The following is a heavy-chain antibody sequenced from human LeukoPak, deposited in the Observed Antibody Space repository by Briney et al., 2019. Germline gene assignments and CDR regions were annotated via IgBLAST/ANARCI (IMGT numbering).Heavy chain of an antibody. Sequence: PGGPLRLSCAASGFTFISYSMNWVRQAPGKGLDWVSSISSSSSYIYYADSVKGRFTISRDNAKNSLYLQMNSLRAEDTAVYYCARDWYHEVPRFDYWGQGTLVTVSS. CDR2: ISSSSSYI. V-gene: IGHV3-21*01. D-gene: IGHD2-2*01. CDR3: ARDWYHEVPRFDY. J-gene: IGHJ4*02. CDR1: GFTFISYS.